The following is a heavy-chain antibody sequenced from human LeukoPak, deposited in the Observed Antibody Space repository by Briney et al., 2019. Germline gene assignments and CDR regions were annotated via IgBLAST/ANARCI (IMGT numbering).Heavy chain of an antibody. D-gene: IGHD6-13*01. V-gene: IGHV3-48*03. CDR3: ATFSSSWYLFDY. Sequence: GGSLRLSCAASGFTFSSCEMNWVRQAPGKGLEWVSYISSSGSTIYYADSVKGRFTISRDNAKNSLYLQMNSLRAEDTAVYYCATFSSSWYLFDYWGQGTLVTVSS. J-gene: IGHJ4*02. CDR2: ISSSGSTI. CDR1: GFTFSSCE.